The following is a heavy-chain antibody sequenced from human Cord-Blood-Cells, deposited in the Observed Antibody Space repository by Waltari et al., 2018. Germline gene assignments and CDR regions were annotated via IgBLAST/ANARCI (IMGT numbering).Heavy chain of an antibody. Sequence: LQLQESGTGLVKPSETLSLTCPVSGGSISSSSYYWGWIRQPPGKGLEWIGSIYYSGNTHENPSLKSRVTISVDTSKNQFSLKLSTVTAADTAVYYCARQYRGSSHDAFDIWGQGKMVTVSS. CDR2: IYYSGNT. J-gene: IGHJ3*02. CDR3: ARQYRGSSHDAFDI. V-gene: IGHV4-39*01. CDR1: GGSISSSSYY. D-gene: IGHD1-26*01.